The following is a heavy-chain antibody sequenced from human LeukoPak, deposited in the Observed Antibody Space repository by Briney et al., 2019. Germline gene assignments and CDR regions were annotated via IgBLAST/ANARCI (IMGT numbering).Heavy chain of an antibody. V-gene: IGHV1-18*01. D-gene: IGHD4/OR15-4a*01. J-gene: IGHJ3*02. CDR2: VSPYNGNT. CDR1: GYTFTDYD. CDR3: AKPAKTDAFDI. Sequence: ASVKVSCKTSGYTFTDYDITWVRQAPGQGLEWMGRVSPYNGNTYYSQRFQDRVTITKDTSTGTAYMDLRNLRTDDTAVYYCAKPAKTDAFDIWGQGTMVTVSS.